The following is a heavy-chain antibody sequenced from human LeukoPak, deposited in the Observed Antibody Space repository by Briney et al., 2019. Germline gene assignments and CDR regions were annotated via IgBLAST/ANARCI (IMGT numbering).Heavy chain of an antibody. D-gene: IGHD3-16*01. Sequence: GGSLRLSCGASDFTFRAYSMIWARQTPGTRLEWISYISSGGGVTHYAESVKGRFSISRDNAKNSLFLQMNRLKDEDTAVYYCARVGVGDWGSVWDHWGQGVRVTVSS. V-gene: IGHV3-48*02. CDR3: ARVGVGDWGSVWDH. CDR1: DFTFRAYS. J-gene: IGHJ4*02. CDR2: ISSGGGVT.